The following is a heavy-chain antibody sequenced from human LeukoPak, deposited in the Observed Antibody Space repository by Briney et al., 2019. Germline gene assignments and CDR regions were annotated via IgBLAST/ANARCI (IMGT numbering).Heavy chain of an antibody. CDR3: ARADYYYGSGSYGTNWFDP. V-gene: IGHV1-24*01. J-gene: IGHJ5*02. Sequence: ASVKVSCKVSGYTLTELSMHWVRQAPGKGLEWMGGFDPEDGETIYAQKFQGRVTMTEDTSTDTAYMELSSLRSEDTAVYYCARADYYYGSGSYGTNWFDPWGQGTLVTVSS. CDR2: FDPEDGET. CDR1: GYTLTELS. D-gene: IGHD3-10*01.